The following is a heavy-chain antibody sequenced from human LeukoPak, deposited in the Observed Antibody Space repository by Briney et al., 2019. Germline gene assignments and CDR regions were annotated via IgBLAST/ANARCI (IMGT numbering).Heavy chain of an antibody. CDR3: ARPPNTYYYDSSGYYYFGY. CDR1: GYTFTGYY. V-gene: IGHV1-2*02. Sequence: ASVKVSCKASGYTFTGYYMHWVRQAPGQGLEWMGWINPNSGGTNYAQKFQGRVTMTRDTSISTAYMELSRLRSDDTAVYYCARPPNTYYYDSSGYYYFGYWGQGTLVTVSS. J-gene: IGHJ4*02. D-gene: IGHD3-22*01. CDR2: INPNSGGT.